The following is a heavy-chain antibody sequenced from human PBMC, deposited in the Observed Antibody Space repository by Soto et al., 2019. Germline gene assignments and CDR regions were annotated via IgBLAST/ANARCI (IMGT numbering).Heavy chain of an antibody. Sequence: GASVKVSCKASGGLYSSYALSWVRQAPGQGLEWLGGIIPLFGTTSYARKFQGRVTITADELTTTAYMELSSLTSEDTAIYYCARDNSSDSSGYYNSDLGYYFDYWGQGTQVTVSS. J-gene: IGHJ4*02. CDR2: IIPLFGTT. CDR3: ARDNSSDSSGYYNSDLGYYFDY. D-gene: IGHD3-22*01. CDR1: GGLYSSYA. V-gene: IGHV1-69*13.